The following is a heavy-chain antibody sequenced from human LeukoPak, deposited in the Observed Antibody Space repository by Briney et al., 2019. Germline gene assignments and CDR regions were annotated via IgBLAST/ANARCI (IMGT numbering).Heavy chain of an antibody. Sequence: ASVKVSCKTSGYTFTIYNINWVRQATGQGLEWMGWMNPNSGNTGYAQKFQGRVTFTRNTSISTAYMELSDLTSEDTAVYYCARGLGRSSSWYRYYYYMDVWGKGTTVTVSS. CDR3: ARGLGRSSSWYRYYYYMDV. V-gene: IGHV1-8*01. CDR1: GYTFTIYN. CDR2: MNPNSGNT. J-gene: IGHJ6*03. D-gene: IGHD6-13*01.